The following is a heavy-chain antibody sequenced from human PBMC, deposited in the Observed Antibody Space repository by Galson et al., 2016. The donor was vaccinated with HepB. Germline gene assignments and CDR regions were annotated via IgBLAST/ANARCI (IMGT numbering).Heavy chain of an antibody. CDR1: GYTFANYG. J-gene: IGHJ4*02. Sequence: SVKVSCKASGYTFANYGISWVRQAPGQGLEWMGWIRAYNGNTNYPQKLRGRITMTTDTSTSTAYMELRSLKSDDTAVYYCARDFAYYSESRALGDYWGQGTLVTVSS. V-gene: IGHV1-18*01. CDR2: IRAYNGNT. D-gene: IGHD3-22*01. CDR3: ARDFAYYSESRALGDY.